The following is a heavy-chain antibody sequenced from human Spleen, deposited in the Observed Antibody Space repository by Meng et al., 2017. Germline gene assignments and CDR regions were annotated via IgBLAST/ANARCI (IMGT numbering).Heavy chain of an antibody. CDR1: GFTFSSSD. Sequence: QVHLVESGGGVVQPGRSLRLSCAASGFTFSSSDMHWVRQAPGKGLEWVAVVTPDGRTKNYADSVKGRFSISRDNSKNTLSLEMNSLRAEDTAVYYCAKDQNHPLGYWGQGTLVTVSS. V-gene: IGHV3-30*18. J-gene: IGHJ4*02. CDR2: VTPDGRTK. CDR3: AKDQNHPLGY. D-gene: IGHD1-14*01.